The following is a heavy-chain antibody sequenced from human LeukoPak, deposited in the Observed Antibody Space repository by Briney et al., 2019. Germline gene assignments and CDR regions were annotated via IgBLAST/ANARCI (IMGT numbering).Heavy chain of an antibody. D-gene: IGHD6-13*01. J-gene: IGHJ4*02. Sequence: PGGSLRLSCAASGFTFSSYWMSWVRQAPGKGLEWVANIKQDGSEKYYVESVKGRFTISRDNAMNSLYLQMDSLRAEDTAIYYCARSLPYGTTWYGRSDFWGQGTLVTVSS. CDR1: GFTFSSYW. V-gene: IGHV3-7*03. CDR3: ARSLPYGTTWYGRSDF. CDR2: IKQDGSEK.